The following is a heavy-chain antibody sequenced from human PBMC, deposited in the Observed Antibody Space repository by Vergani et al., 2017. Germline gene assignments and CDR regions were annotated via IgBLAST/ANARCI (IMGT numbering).Heavy chain of an antibody. J-gene: IGHJ6*02. CDR2: IYHSGST. Sequence: QVQLPESGPGLVKPSGTLSLTCAVSGGSISSSNWWSWVRQPPGKGLEWIGEIYHSGSTNYNPSLKSRVTISVDKSKNQFSLKLSSVTAAETAAYYCARDHSIAVAGGYYYGMDVWGQGTTVTVSS. V-gene: IGHV4-4*02. D-gene: IGHD6-19*01. CDR1: GGSISSSNW. CDR3: ARDHSIAVAGGYYYGMDV.